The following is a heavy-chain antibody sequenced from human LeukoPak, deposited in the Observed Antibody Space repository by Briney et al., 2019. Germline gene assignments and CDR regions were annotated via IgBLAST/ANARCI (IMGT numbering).Heavy chain of an antibody. CDR3: ARWTRGVTMVRGVISYYYYYMDV. V-gene: IGHV1-2*02. CDR1: GYTFTGYY. J-gene: IGHJ6*03. CDR2: INPNSGGT. D-gene: IGHD3-10*01. Sequence: ASVTVSCKASGYTFTGYYMHWVRQAPGQGREWMGWINPNSGGTNYAQKFQGRVTMTRDTSISTAYMELSRLRSDDTAVYYCARWTRGVTMVRGVISYYYYYMDVWGKGTTVTISS.